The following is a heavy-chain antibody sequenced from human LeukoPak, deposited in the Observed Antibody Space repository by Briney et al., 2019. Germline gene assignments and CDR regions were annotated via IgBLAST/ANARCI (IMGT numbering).Heavy chain of an antibody. CDR1: GGSISSSSYY. Sequence: SETLSLTCTVSGGSISSSSYYWGWIRQPPGKGLEWIGSIYYSGSTYYNPSLKSRVTISVDTSKNQFSLKLSSVTAADTAVYYCAREDDYGWYFDLWGRGTLVTVSS. CDR3: AREDDYGWYFDL. V-gene: IGHV4-39*07. CDR2: IYYSGST. J-gene: IGHJ2*01. D-gene: IGHD4-17*01.